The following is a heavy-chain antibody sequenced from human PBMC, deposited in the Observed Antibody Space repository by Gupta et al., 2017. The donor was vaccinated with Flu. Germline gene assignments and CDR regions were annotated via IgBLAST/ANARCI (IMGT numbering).Heavy chain of an antibody. CDR1: GFTFSGSA. CDR3: TRRAGAYSSSSRVDY. Sequence: EVQLVESGGGLVQPGGSLKLSCAASGFTFSGSAMHWVRQASGKGLEWVGRIRSKANSYATAYAASVKGRFTISRDDSKNTAYLQMNSLKTEDTAVYYCTRRAGAYSSSSRVDYWGQGTLVTVSS. D-gene: IGHD6-6*01. CDR2: IRSKANSYAT. V-gene: IGHV3-73*02. J-gene: IGHJ4*02.